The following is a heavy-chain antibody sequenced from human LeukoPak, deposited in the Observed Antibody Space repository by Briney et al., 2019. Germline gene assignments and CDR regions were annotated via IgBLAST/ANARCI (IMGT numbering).Heavy chain of an antibody. CDR1: GGSISTYY. D-gene: IGHD1-26*01. J-gene: IGHJ5*02. V-gene: IGHV4-59*01. CDR2: IYYTGST. CDR3: ARGGNYWPQWWFDP. Sequence: SETLSLTCTVSGGSISTYYWSWIRQPPGKGLEWIGYIYYTGSTSYNPSLKSRVTMSLDASKNQFSLELNSVTPADTAVYYCARGGNYWPQWWFDPWGRGTLVSVSS.